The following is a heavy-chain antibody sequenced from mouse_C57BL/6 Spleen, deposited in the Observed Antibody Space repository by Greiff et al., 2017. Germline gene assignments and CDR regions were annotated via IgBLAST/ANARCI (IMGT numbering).Heavy chain of an antibody. CDR3: ARERDYYGSSYWYFDV. J-gene: IGHJ1*03. CDR2: IDPNGGGT. D-gene: IGHD1-1*01. Sequence: VQLQQPGAELVKPGASVKLSCKASGYTFPSSWMPGVKQRPGRGLGWIGRIDPNGGGTKYNERFKRKATLTVDKPSSTAYMQLSSLTSEDSAVYYCARERDYYGSSYWYFDVWGTGTTVTVSS. CDR1: GYTFPSSW. V-gene: IGHV1-72*01.